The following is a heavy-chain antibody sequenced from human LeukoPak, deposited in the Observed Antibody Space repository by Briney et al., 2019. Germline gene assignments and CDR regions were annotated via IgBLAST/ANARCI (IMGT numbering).Heavy chain of an antibody. J-gene: IGHJ4*02. Sequence: GASVKVSCKASGYTFTGYYMHWVRQAPGQGLEWMGWINPNSGGTNHAQKFQGRVTMTRDTSISTAYMELSRLRSDDSALYYCARAPRGYCSGGSCFDYWGQGTLVTVSS. CDR2: INPNSGGT. V-gene: IGHV1-2*02. CDR3: ARAPRGYCSGGSCFDY. D-gene: IGHD2-15*01. CDR1: GYTFTGYY.